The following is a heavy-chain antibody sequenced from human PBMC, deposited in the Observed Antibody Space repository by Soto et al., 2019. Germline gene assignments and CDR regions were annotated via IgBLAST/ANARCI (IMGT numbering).Heavy chain of an antibody. CDR2: IYTSGST. Sequence: KTSETLSLTCTVSGGSISSYYWSWIRQPAGKGLEWIGRIYTSGSTNYNPSLKSRVTMSVDTSKNQFSLKLSSVTAADTAVYYCARDFVQQQLVKAPWFDPWGQGTLVTVSS. CDR3: ARDFVQQQLVKAPWFDP. CDR1: GGSISSYY. V-gene: IGHV4-4*07. J-gene: IGHJ5*02. D-gene: IGHD6-13*01.